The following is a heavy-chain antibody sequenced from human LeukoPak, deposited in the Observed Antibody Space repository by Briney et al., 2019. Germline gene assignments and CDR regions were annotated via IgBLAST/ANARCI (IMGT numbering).Heavy chain of an antibody. V-gene: IGHV4-34*01. Sequence: SETLSLTCTVSGYSITSGYYWSWIRQPPGKGLEWIGEINHSGSTNYNPSLKSRVTISVDTSKSQFSLKLSSVTAADTAVYYCARLAHYYGSGASYWGQGTLVTVSS. D-gene: IGHD3-10*01. J-gene: IGHJ4*02. CDR2: INHSGST. CDR3: ARLAHYYGSGASY. CDR1: GYSITSGYY.